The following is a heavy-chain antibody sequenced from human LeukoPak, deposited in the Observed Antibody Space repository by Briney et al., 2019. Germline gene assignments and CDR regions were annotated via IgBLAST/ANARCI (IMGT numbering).Heavy chain of an antibody. CDR2: ISAYNGNT. V-gene: IGHV1-18*01. CDR3: ARGIDHDYGGNLNYYYYYMDV. CDR1: GYTFTSYG. J-gene: IGHJ6*03. D-gene: IGHD4-23*01. Sequence: SVKVSCKASGYTFTSYGISWVRQAPGQGLEWMGWISAYNGNTNYAQKLQGRVTMTTDTSTSTAYMELRSLRSDDTDVYYCARGIDHDYGGNLNYYYYYMDVWGKGTTVTVSS.